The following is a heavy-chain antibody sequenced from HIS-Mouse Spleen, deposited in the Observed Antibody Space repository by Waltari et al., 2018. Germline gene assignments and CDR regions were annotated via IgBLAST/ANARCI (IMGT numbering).Heavy chain of an antibody. CDR2: IYYSGST. CDR1: GGSISSSSYS. Sequence: QLQLQESGPGLVKPSETLSLTCTVSGGSISSSSYSGCWIRQPPGKGLEWIGSIYYSGSTYYNPSLKSRVTISVDTSKNQFSLKLSSVTAADTAVYYCAREIPYSSSWYDWYFDLWGRGTLVTVSS. V-gene: IGHV4-39*07. J-gene: IGHJ2*01. CDR3: AREIPYSSSWYDWYFDL. D-gene: IGHD6-13*01.